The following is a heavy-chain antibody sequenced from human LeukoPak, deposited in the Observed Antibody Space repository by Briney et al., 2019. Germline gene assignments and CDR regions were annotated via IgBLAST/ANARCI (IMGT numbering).Heavy chain of an antibody. D-gene: IGHD6-6*01. CDR2: IYPGDSDT. Sequence: GESLKISCKGSGYSLTSYWIGWVRQMPGEGLEWMGIIYPGDSDTRYSPSFQGQVTISADKSISTAYLQWSSLKASDTAMYYCARLKYSSSSGIDYWGQGTLVTVSS. CDR1: GYSLTSYW. J-gene: IGHJ4*02. V-gene: IGHV5-51*01. CDR3: ARLKYSSSSGIDY.